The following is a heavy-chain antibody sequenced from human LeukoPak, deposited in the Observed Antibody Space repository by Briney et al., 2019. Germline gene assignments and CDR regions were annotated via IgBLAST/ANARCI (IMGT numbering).Heavy chain of an antibody. V-gene: IGHV1-18*01. Sequence: GASVKVSCKASGYTFTSYGISWGRQAPGQGLEWMGWISTYNGNTNYSQKLQHRVTITTDTSTSTAYMERRSLTADDTAVYYCARGAATASYYFDYWGQGTLVTVSS. CDR2: ISTYNGNT. D-gene: IGHD6-13*01. CDR3: ARGAATASYYFDY. J-gene: IGHJ4*02. CDR1: GYTFTSYG.